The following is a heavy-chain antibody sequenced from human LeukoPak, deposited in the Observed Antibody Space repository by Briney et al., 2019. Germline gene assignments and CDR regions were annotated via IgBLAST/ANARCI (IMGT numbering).Heavy chain of an antibody. V-gene: IGHV3-9*01. J-gene: IGHJ4*02. CDR1: GFTFDDYA. CDR2: IGWNSGGI. CDR3: VKVTAAGFVDH. Sequence: GGSLRLSCAASGFTFDDYAMHWVRQAPGKGLEWVSGIGWNSGGIVYADSVKGRFTISRDNAKKSLYLQMNSLGAEETALYYCVKVTAAGFVDHWGQGTLVTVSS. D-gene: IGHD6-13*01.